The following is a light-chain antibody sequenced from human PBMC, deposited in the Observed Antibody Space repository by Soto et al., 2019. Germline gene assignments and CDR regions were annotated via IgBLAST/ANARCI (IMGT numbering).Light chain of an antibody. CDR3: QQYKYWPPYT. CDR2: NAS. CDR1: QSVFSD. J-gene: IGKJ2*01. V-gene: IGKV3-15*01. Sequence: ETVMTQSPAILSVSPGERATLSCRASQSVFSDLAWYQQKPGQAPRLLLYNASTRATDIPARFNGSGSGTEFTLTINSLQSEDVAVYYCQQYKYWPPYTFGQGTKLEIK.